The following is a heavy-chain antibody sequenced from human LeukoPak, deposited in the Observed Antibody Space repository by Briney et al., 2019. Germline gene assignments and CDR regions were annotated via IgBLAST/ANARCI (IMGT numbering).Heavy chain of an antibody. Sequence: PGGSLRLSCAASGFTFSNYWMSWVRQAPGKGLEWVANIKQDGSEKYYVDSVKGRFTTSRDNAKNSLSLHMNSLRADDTAVYYCARGDNWAFDYWGQGALVTVSS. V-gene: IGHV3-7*01. CDR1: GFTFSNYW. J-gene: IGHJ4*02. CDR3: ARGDNWAFDY. CDR2: IKQDGSEK. D-gene: IGHD1-20*01.